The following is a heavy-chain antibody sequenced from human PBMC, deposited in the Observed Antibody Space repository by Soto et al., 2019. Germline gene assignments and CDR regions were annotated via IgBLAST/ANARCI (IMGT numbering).Heavy chain of an antibody. CDR3: AREVGMVYAIPVFRSSGDAFDI. D-gene: IGHD2-8*01. J-gene: IGHJ3*02. Sequence: QVQLQESGPGLVKPSQTLSLTCTVSGGSISSGDYYWSWIRQPPGKGLEWIGYIYYSGSTYYNPSLKSRVTISVDTSKNQFSLKLSSVTAADTAVYYCAREVGMVYAIPVFRSSGDAFDIWGQGTMVTVSS. CDR1: GGSISSGDYY. CDR2: IYYSGST. V-gene: IGHV4-30-4*01.